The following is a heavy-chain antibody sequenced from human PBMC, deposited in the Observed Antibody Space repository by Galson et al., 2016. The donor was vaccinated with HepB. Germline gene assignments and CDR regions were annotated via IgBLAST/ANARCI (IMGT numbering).Heavy chain of an antibody. CDR1: GFTFSDYY. D-gene: IGHD2-15*01. CDR2: ISSSSSFT. CDR3: ARWRGLGDCSGGDCYPLLDSYYYGMDV. Sequence: SLRLSCAASGFTFSDYYMGWIRQAPGKGLECVSHISSSSSFTTYADSVKGRFIISRDNVKNSLYLQMNSLRAEDTAVYFCARWRGLGDCSGGDCYPLLDSYYYGMDVWGQGTTVAVSS. V-gene: IGHV3-11*06. J-gene: IGHJ6*02.